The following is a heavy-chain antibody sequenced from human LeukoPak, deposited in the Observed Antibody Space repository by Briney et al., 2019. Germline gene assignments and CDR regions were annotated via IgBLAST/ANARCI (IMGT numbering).Heavy chain of an antibody. J-gene: IGHJ4*02. V-gene: IGHV7-4-1*02. CDR1: GYTFTSYA. CDR3: AVGQTYYCDSSGYPDY. Sequence: GASVKVSCKASGYTFTSYAMNWVRQAPGQGLEWMGWINTNTGNPTYAQGFTGRFVFSLDTSVSTAYLQISSLKAEDTAVYYCAVGQTYYCDSSGYPDYWGQGTLVTVSS. D-gene: IGHD3-22*01. CDR2: INTNTGNP.